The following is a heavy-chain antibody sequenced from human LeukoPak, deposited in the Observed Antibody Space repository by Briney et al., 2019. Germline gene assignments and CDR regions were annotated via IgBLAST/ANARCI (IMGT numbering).Heavy chain of an antibody. Sequence: ASVKVSCKASGYTFTSYDINWVRQATGQGPEWMGWMNPNSGNTGYAQKFQGKDTRTRDTSISTAYMELSSLRSEDTAVYYCARAPTRYYDFWRGYYKRRNYYYMDVWGKGTTVAVSS. CDR1: GYTFTSYD. J-gene: IGHJ6*03. V-gene: IGHV1-8*01. CDR2: MNPNSGNT. CDR3: ARAPTRYYDFWRGYYKRRNYYYMDV. D-gene: IGHD3-3*01.